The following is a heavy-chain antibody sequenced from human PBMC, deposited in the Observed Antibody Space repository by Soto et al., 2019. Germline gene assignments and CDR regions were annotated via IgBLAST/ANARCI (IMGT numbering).Heavy chain of an antibody. CDR2: IIPISGTA. CDR3: AINEGRDVSNFDY. J-gene: IGHJ4*02. V-gene: IGHV1-69*01. Sequence: QVPLVQSGAEVKRPGSSVKVSCTASGGIFTRYDIRWVRQAPGQRLEWMGAIIPISGTANYAQKFQGRVTITADASTSAAYMELSSRRSEDTAIYYWAINEGRDVSNFDYWCQGTLVSVAS. D-gene: IGHD2-15*01. CDR1: GGIFTRYD.